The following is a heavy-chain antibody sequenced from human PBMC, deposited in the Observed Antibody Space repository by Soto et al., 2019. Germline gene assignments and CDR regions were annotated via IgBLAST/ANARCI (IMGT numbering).Heavy chain of an antibody. CDR3: AKWWFWVLYGMDA. CDR2: ISFSGDIT. Sequence: EVQLLESGGGLVQPGGSLRLSCAASGFTFSGCAMSWVRQAPGKGLEWVSSISFSGDITYYADSVKGRFTISRDNSKNTLYMEMNSLRVEDTAVYHCAKWWFWVLYGMDAWGQGTRVTVSS. J-gene: IGHJ6*02. CDR1: GFTFSGCA. D-gene: IGHD2-15*01. V-gene: IGHV3-23*01.